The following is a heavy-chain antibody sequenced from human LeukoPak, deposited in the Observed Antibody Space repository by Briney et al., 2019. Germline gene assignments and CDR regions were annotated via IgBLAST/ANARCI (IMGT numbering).Heavy chain of an antibody. CDR2: INHSGST. Sequence: PSETLSLTCAVYGGSFSGYYWSWIRQPPGKGLEWIGEINHSGSTNYNPSLKSRVTISVDTSKNQFSLKLSSVTAADTAVYYRAGQYCSSTSCYVDYWGQGTLVTVSS. J-gene: IGHJ4*02. CDR3: AGQYCSSTSCYVDY. D-gene: IGHD2-2*01. V-gene: IGHV4-34*01. CDR1: GGSFSGYY.